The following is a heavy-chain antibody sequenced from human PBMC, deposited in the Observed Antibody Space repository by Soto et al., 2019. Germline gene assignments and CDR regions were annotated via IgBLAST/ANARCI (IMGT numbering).Heavy chain of an antibody. D-gene: IGHD2-15*01. J-gene: IGHJ4*02. V-gene: IGHV3-30-3*01. Sequence: QVQLVESGGGVVQPGRSLRLSCAASGLTFTSYARHWVRQAPGKGLEWVAVISTDGSIKFYADSVKGRFTISRDNSKNTLYLQMNSLRVEDTAVYYCAKRITTSGPAAFDCWGQGTLVTVSS. CDR2: ISTDGSIK. CDR1: GLTFTSYA. CDR3: AKRITTSGPAAFDC.